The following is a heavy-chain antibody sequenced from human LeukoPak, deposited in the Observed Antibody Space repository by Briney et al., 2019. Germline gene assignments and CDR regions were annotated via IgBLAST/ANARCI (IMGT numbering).Heavy chain of an antibody. Sequence: GGSLRPSCAASGFTFSSYSMNWVRQAPGKGLEWVSYISSSSGTIYYADSVKGRFTISRDNAKSSVYLQMNSLRAEDTAVYYCARVYSSGWANDYRGQGTLVTVSS. CDR1: GFTFSSYS. D-gene: IGHD6-19*01. CDR2: ISSSSGTI. V-gene: IGHV3-48*01. J-gene: IGHJ4*02. CDR3: ARVYSSGWANDY.